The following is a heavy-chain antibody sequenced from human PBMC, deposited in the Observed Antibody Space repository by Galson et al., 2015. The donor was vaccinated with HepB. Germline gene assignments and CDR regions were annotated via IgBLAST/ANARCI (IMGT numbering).Heavy chain of an antibody. CDR3: ARDYSSGWFDP. Sequence: LSLTCTVSGGSISSYYWSWIRQPPGKGLEWIGYIYYSGSTNYNPSLKSRVTISVDTSKNQFSLKLSSVTAADTAVYYCARDYSSGWFDPWGQGTLVTVSS. CDR1: GGSISSYY. CDR2: IYYSGST. V-gene: IGHV4-59*01. J-gene: IGHJ5*02. D-gene: IGHD6-25*01.